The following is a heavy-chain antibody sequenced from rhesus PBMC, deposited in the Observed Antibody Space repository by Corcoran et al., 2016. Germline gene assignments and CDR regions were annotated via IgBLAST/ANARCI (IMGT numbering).Heavy chain of an antibody. V-gene: IGHV4S11*01. CDR3: ARDRGNRFDV. Sequence: QVQLQESGPGLVKPSETLSLTCAVSGGSISSNYWSWIRQAPGSGLEWIGYIQGRGSTYYNPPLKSRVTLSVDTTKTQLSLKLSSVTAADTAVYDWARDRGNRFDVWGPGVLVTVSS. CDR2: IQGRGST. J-gene: IGHJ5-1*01. CDR1: GGSISSNY. D-gene: IGHD1-44*01.